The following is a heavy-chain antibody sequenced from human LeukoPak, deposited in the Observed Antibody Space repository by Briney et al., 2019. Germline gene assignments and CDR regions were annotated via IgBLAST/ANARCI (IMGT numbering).Heavy chain of an antibody. Sequence: PSETLSLTCTVSGGSISSGGYYWGWIRQPPGKGLEWIGSIYYSGSTYYNPSLKSRVTISVDTSKNQFSLKLSSVTAADTAVYYCARHYKRSRDGYNFRIFPKDYFDYWGQGTLVTVSS. D-gene: IGHD5-24*01. CDR2: IYYSGST. V-gene: IGHV4-39*01. CDR1: GGSISSGGYY. CDR3: ARHYKRSRDGYNFRIFPKDYFDY. J-gene: IGHJ4*02.